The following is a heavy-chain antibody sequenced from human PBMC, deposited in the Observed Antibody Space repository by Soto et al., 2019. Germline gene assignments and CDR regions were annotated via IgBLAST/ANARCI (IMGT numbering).Heavy chain of an antibody. J-gene: IGHJ3*02. V-gene: IGHV3-49*03. CDR1: GFTFGDYA. D-gene: IGHD3-22*01. CDR3: TRVQYYDSSGYFDAFDI. CDR2: IRSKAYGGIT. Sequence: GGSLRLSCTASGFTFGDYAMSWFRQAPGKGLEWVGFIRSKAYGGITEYAASVKGRFTISRDDSKSIAYLQMNSLKTEDTAVYYCTRVQYYDSSGYFDAFDIWGQGTMVTVSS.